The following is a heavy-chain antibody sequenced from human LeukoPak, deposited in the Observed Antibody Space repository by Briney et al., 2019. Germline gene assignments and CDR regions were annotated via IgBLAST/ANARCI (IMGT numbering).Heavy chain of an antibody. D-gene: IGHD2-15*01. CDR2: IYHSGST. J-gene: IGHJ4*02. CDR3: AKVIVSAWRQNGL. Sequence: PSETLSLTCTVSSYSISSGYYWGWIRQPPGKGLEWIGNIYHSGSTYYNPSLKSRVTISVDTSKNQFSLKLSSVTAADTAVYYCAKVIVSAWRQNGLWGQGILVIVSS. V-gene: IGHV4-38-2*02. CDR1: SYSISSGYY.